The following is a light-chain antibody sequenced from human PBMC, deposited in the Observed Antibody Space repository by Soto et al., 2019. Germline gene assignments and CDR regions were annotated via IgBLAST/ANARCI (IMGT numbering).Light chain of an antibody. CDR2: EVS. CDR1: SSDVGGYNY. CDR3: SSYTSSSALVV. V-gene: IGLV2-14*01. J-gene: IGLJ2*01. Sequence: QSALTQPASVSGSPGQSITISCTGTSSDVGGYNYVSWYQQHPGKAPKLMIYEVSNRPSGVSNRFSGSNSGTTASLTFSGLQAADEGDYYCSSYTSSSALVVFGGGTKLTVL.